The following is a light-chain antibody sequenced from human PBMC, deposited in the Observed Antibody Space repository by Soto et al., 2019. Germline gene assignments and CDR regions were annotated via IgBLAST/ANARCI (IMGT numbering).Light chain of an antibody. CDR1: QSVSSY. V-gene: IGKV3-11*01. CDR3: QQRSNWRIT. J-gene: IGKJ5*01. CDR2: DAS. Sequence: EIVLTQSPATLSLSPGERATLSCRASQSVSSYLAWYQQKPGQAPRLLIYDASNRATGIPARFSGSGSGTDFTLTISSLEPGDFAVYYCQQRSNWRITFGQGTRLEI.